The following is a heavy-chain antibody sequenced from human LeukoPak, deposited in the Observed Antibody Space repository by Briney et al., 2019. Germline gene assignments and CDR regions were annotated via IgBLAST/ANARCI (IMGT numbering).Heavy chain of an antibody. Sequence: SGTLSLTCSVSGASIDTSAYNWSWIRQPPGKGLEWIGSIYHSGSSYDNPSLQSRLTLSIDTSRNQFSLTPKSVTAADSGVYFCAREMLYDSTAYYLWGQGTVVTVSS. CDR2: IYHSGSS. CDR1: GASIDTSAYN. V-gene: IGHV4-39*01. CDR3: AREMLYDSTAYYL. D-gene: IGHD3-22*01. J-gene: IGHJ4*02.